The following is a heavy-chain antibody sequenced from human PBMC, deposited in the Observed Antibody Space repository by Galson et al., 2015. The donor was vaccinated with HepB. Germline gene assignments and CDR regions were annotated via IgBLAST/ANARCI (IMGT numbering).Heavy chain of an antibody. D-gene: IGHD6-13*01. V-gene: IGHV3-7*03. J-gene: IGHJ6*02. CDR2: IKQDGSEK. Sequence: SLRLSCAASGFTFSSYWMSWVRQAPGKGLEWVANIKQDGSEKYYVDSVKGRFTISRDNAKNSLYLQMNSLRAEDTAVYYCARDDPMWGKSSSWYYYYYGMDVWGQGTTVTVSS. CDR1: GFTFSSYW. CDR3: ARDDPMWGKSSSWYYYYYGMDV.